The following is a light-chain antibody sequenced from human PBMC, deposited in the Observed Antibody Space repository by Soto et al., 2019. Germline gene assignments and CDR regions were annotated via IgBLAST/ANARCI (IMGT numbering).Light chain of an antibody. Sequence: IQMTQSQTSLSASVGDRVSITCRASQSINSYLNWYQQKPGKAPNLLIYAASNLQSGVPSRFSGSGSETDFTLTISSLQPEDFIPYCCPESYSPLKPSGQVAKAAIK. CDR3: PESYSPLKP. CDR2: AAS. J-gene: IGKJ1*01. CDR1: QSINSY. V-gene: IGKV1-39*01.